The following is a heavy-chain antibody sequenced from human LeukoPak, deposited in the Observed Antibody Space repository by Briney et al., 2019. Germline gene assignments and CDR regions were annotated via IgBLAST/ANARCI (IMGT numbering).Heavy chain of an antibody. CDR3: VKYSSGWHFDY. CDR1: GFTFSSYS. V-gene: IGHV3-48*01. J-gene: IGHJ4*02. Sequence: GGSLRLSCAASGFTFSSYSMNWVRQAPGKGLEWVSYISSSSNTIYYADSVKGRLTISRDNAKNSLYLQMNSLRAEDTALYYCVKYSSGWHFDYWGQGTLVTVSS. CDR2: ISSSSNTI. D-gene: IGHD6-19*01.